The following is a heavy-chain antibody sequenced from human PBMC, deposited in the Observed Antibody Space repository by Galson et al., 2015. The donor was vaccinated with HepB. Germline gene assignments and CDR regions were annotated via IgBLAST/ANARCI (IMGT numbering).Heavy chain of an antibody. CDR1: EFTFSSYA. CDR3: AKGKGARGAEFWYFDL. D-gene: IGHD3-10*01. CDR2: ISGSGGST. J-gene: IGHJ2*01. Sequence: SLRLSCAASEFTFSSYAMSWVRQAPGKGLEWVSSISGSGGSTYYADSVKGRFTISRDNSKNTLYLQMNSLRAEDTAVYYCAKGKGARGAEFWYFDLWGRDTLVTVSS. V-gene: IGHV3-23*01.